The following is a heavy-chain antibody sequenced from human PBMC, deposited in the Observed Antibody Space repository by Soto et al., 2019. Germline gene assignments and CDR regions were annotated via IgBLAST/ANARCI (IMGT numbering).Heavy chain of an antibody. CDR2: IYYSGST. CDR1: GGSISSSSYY. Sequence: PSETLSLTCTVSGGSISSSSYYWGWIRPPPGKGLEWIGYIYYSGSTNYNPSLKSRVTISVDTSKNQFSLKLSSVTAADTAVYYCARDWRSRGYYLGYYYYGMDVWGQGTTVTVS. J-gene: IGHJ6*02. V-gene: IGHV4-39*07. CDR3: ARDWRSRGYYLGYYYYGMDV. D-gene: IGHD3-22*01.